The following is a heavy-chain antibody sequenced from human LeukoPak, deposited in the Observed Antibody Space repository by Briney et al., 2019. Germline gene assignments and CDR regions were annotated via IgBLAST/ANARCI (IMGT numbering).Heavy chain of an antibody. V-gene: IGHV1-69*02. CDR1: GYTFTGYY. CDR2: IIPVVGVA. CDR3: ATHCGGDCHSLDALDV. J-gene: IGHJ3*01. Sequence: SVKVSCKASGYTFTGYYMHWVRQAPGQGLEWMGRIIPVVGVATYAQRFQGRLTITADKSRNTVYMELTSLRSEDTAVYYCATHCGGDCHSLDALDVWGQGTLVTVSS. D-gene: IGHD2-21*02.